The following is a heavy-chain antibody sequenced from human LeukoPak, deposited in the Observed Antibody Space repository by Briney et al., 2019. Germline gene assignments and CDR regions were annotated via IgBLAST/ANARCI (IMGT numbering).Heavy chain of an antibody. CDR3: ARHRGGSSFLASNWFDP. Sequence: SETLSLTCTVSGGSISSYYWSWFRQPPGKGLEWIGYIYYSGSTNYNPSLKSRVTISVDTPKNQFSLKLSSVTAADTAVYYCARHRGGSSFLASNWFDPWGQGTLVTVSS. D-gene: IGHD6-13*01. J-gene: IGHJ5*02. V-gene: IGHV4-59*08. CDR2: IYYSGST. CDR1: GGSISSYY.